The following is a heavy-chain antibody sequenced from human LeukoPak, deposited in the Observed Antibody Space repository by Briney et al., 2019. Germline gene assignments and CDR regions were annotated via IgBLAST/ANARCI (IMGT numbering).Heavy chain of an antibody. CDR2: IYYSGST. Sequence: PSETLSLTCTVSGGSISGYYWGWIRQPPGKGLEWIGYIYYSGSTNYNPSLKSRVTISVDTSKNQFSLKLSSVTAADTAVYYCARTTPYSSSCMDVWGQGTTVTVSS. J-gene: IGHJ6*02. D-gene: IGHD6-13*01. CDR3: ARTTPYSSSCMDV. CDR1: GGSISGYY. V-gene: IGHV4-59*08.